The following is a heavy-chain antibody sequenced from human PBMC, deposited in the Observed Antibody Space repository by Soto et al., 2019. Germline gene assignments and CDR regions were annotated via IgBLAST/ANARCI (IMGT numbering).Heavy chain of an antibody. D-gene: IGHD3-22*01. CDR2: IKQDGSEK. V-gene: IGHV3-7*01. CDR3: ARAKRDYYDSSGYYKYFDY. Sequence: GGSLRLSCAASGFTFSSYWMSWVRQAPGKGLEWVANIKQDGSEKYYVDSVKGRFTISRDNAKNSLYLQMNSLRAEDTAVYYCARAKRDYYDSSGYYKYFDYWGQGTLVTVSS. CDR1: GFTFSSYW. J-gene: IGHJ4*02.